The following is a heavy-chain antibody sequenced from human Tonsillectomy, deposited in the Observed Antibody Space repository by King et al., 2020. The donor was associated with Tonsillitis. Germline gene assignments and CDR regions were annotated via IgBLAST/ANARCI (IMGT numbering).Heavy chain of an antibody. V-gene: IGHV3-23*04. D-gene: IGHD3-22*01. Sequence: VQLVESGGGLVQPGGSLRLSCAASGFTFSSYAMNWVRQAPGKGLEWVSTISDSGGTTNHADSVKGRFTISRDNSKNTLYLQMSSLRSEDTAVYYCARSDHDSSGYLTDYWGQGSLVTVSS. CDR2: ISDSGGTT. CDR3: ARSDHDSSGYLTDY. CDR1: GFTFSSYA. J-gene: IGHJ4*02.